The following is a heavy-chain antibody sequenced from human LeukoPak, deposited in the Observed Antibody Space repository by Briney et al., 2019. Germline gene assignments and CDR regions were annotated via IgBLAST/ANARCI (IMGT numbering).Heavy chain of an antibody. V-gene: IGHV3-66*01. Sequence: PGGSLRLSCAASGFTFSRYWMSWVRQAPGKGLEWVSVIYSGGSTYYADSVKGRFTISRDNSKNTLYLQMNSLRAEDTAVYYCARDRRYYDSSGYFHYYYGMDVWGQGTTVTVSS. CDR1: GFTFSRYW. J-gene: IGHJ6*02. D-gene: IGHD3-22*01. CDR2: IYSGGST. CDR3: ARDRRYYDSSGYFHYYYGMDV.